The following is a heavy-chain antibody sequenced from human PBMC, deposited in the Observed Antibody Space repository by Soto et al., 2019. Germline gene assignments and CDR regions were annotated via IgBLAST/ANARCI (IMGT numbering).Heavy chain of an antibody. CDR3: ARDKITGLFDY. J-gene: IGHJ4*02. Sequence: AGGSLRLSCAASGFTYSTYTMHWVRQAPGKGLEWIGEINHSGSTNYNPSLKSRVTISVDTSKNQFSLKLTSVTAVDTAVYYCARDKITGLFDYWGQGTLVTVSS. V-gene: IGHV4-34*01. D-gene: IGHD2-8*02. CDR2: INHSGST. CDR1: GFTYSTYT.